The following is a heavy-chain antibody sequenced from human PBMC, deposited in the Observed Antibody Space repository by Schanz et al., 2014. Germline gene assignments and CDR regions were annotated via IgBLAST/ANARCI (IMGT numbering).Heavy chain of an antibody. J-gene: IGHJ4*02. CDR3: AKIERNQD. Sequence: EVHLVESGGGLVQPGGSLRLSCATSGLTFTSAWMSWVRQAPGKGLEWVGRIKGKTDGGTADYAAPMKGRFTISRDDSKNTLFLQMNSLRAEDTAVYFCAKIERNQDWGPGTLVTVSS. CDR1: GLTFTSAW. CDR2: IKGKTDGGTA. D-gene: IGHD1-1*01. V-gene: IGHV3-15*01.